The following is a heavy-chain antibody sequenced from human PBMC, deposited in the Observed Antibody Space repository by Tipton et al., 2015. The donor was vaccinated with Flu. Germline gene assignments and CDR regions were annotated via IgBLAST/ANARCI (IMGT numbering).Heavy chain of an antibody. J-gene: IGHJ3*02. CDR1: GGSISSSSYY. V-gene: IGHV4-39*07. CDR3: ARDGFITMIVVVTPGAFDI. D-gene: IGHD3-22*01. CDR2: IYYSGNT. Sequence: LRLSCTVSGGSISSSSYYWGWIRQPPGKGLEWIGSIYYSGNTYYNPSLKSRVTISVDTSKNQFSLKLSSVTAADTAVYYCARDGFITMIVVVTPGAFDIWGDGSMVTFSS.